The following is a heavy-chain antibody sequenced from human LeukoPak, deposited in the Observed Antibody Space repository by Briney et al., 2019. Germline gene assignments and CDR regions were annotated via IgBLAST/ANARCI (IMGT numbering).Heavy chain of an antibody. V-gene: IGHV3-53*05. J-gene: IGHJ4*02. CDR2: IYSGGST. CDR1: GFTVSSNY. D-gene: IGHD1-26*01. Sequence: PGGSLRLSCAASGFTVSSNYMSWVRQAPGKGLEWVSVIYSGGSTYYADSVKGRFTISRDNSKNTLYLQMNSLRAEDTAVYYCTTAESTPRGSYYAYWGQGTLVTVSS. CDR3: TTAESTPRGSYYAY.